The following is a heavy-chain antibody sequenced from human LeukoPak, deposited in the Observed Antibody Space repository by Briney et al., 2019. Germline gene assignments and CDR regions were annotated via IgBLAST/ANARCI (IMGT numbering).Heavy chain of an antibody. CDR2: INHKGAT. V-gene: IGHV4-34*01. CDR1: GGSFSGYY. Sequence: SETLSLTCAVYGGSFSGYYWTWGRQPPGKGLEWVGEINHKGATNYNPYLKRRATISLDPSKHPFSLKLSSVSAADTAVYYSARGPHFYGSGSYEYSYYYYYSGMDVWGQGTTVTVSS. D-gene: IGHD3-10*01. J-gene: IGHJ6*02. CDR3: ARGPHFYGSGSYEYSYYYYYSGMDV.